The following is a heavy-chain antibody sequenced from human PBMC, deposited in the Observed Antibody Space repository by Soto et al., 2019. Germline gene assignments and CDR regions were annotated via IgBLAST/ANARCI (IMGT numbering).Heavy chain of an antibody. D-gene: IGHD3-3*01. J-gene: IGHJ6*02. V-gene: IGHV3-30-3*01. CDR2: ISYAVSNK. CDR1: GFTFSSYA. Sequence: QVQLVESGGGVVQPGRSLRLSCAASGFTFSSYAMHWVRQAPGKGLEWVAVISYAVSNKYYADSVKGRFTISRDNSKSTLYLQMNSLRAEDTAVYYCARDHITIFGVVSKQYGMDVWGQGTTVTVSS. CDR3: ARDHITIFGVVSKQYGMDV.